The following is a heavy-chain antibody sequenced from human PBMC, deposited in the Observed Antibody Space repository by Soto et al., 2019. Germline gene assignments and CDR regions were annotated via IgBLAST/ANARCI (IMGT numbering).Heavy chain of an antibody. Sequence: PSETLSLTCTVSGGSIDSDYYYWTWIRQPPGKGLEWIGYIYSIGRTSYNPSLESRLTISIDTSKNQFSLHLNSVSAADTAVYFCARDRGNSHDFFDYCGQCTLVTVSS. D-gene: IGHD1-1*01. CDR2: IYSIGRT. CDR3: ARDRGNSHDFFDY. CDR1: GGSIDSDYYY. V-gene: IGHV4-30-4*01. J-gene: IGHJ4*02.